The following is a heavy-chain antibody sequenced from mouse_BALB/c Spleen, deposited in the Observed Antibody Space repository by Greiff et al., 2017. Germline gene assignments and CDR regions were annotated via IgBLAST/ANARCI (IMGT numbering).Heavy chain of an antibody. V-gene: IGHV1-15*01. Sequence: QVQLQQSGAELVRPGASVTLSCKASGSTFPIYELHWVKQTPVHGLEWIGAIYPETGGTASNQKFKGKATLTADKSSSTAYMELRSLTSEDSAVYYCTRYYGYPFAYWGQGTLVTVSA. CDR2: IYPETGGT. CDR3: TRYYGYPFAY. J-gene: IGHJ3*01. CDR1: GSTFPIYE. D-gene: IGHD1-2*01.